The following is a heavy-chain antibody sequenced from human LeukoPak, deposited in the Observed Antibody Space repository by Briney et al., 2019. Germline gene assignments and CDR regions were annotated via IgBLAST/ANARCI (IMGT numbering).Heavy chain of an antibody. CDR1: GFTFTNYW. Sequence: GGSLRLSCTASGFTFTNYWMTWIRQAPGKGLEWVANINQDANLIRYVDSVKGRFTISRDNAKNSVYLQMNSLRVEDTAVYYCAKKLSGYADYWGQGTLVTVSS. CDR2: INQDANLI. J-gene: IGHJ4*02. V-gene: IGHV3-7*03. CDR3: AKKLSGYADY. D-gene: IGHD3-22*01.